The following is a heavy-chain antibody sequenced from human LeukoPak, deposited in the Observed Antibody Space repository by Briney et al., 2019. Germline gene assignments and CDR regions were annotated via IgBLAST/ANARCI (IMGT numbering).Heavy chain of an antibody. CDR2: VKSDGSA. V-gene: IGHV3-74*03. CDR3: ARGVASAAFDY. Sequence: GGSLRLSCAASGFTFSSYSMDWVRQAPGKGLVWVSLVKSDGSAMYANSVKGRFTISRDNAKNTLYLQMNSLRAEDTAVYSCARGVASAAFDYWGQGTPVTVSS. J-gene: IGHJ4*02. CDR1: GFTFSSYS. D-gene: IGHD3-3*01.